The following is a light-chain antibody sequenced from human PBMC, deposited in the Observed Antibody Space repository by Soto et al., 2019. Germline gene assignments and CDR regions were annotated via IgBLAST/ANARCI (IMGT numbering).Light chain of an antibody. CDR2: EVS. CDR1: SSDVGGYSY. Sequence: QSALTQPPSASGSPGQSVTISCTGTSSDVGGYSYVSWYQHHPGKVPKLIIYEVSRRPSGVPDRFYASKSGNTASLTVSGLQAEDEADYYCSSYAGSTNLVVXGTGTKVTVL. V-gene: IGLV2-8*01. J-gene: IGLJ1*01. CDR3: SSYAGSTNLVV.